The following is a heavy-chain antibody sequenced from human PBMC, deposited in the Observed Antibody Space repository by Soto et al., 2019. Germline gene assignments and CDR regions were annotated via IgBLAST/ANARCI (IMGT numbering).Heavy chain of an antibody. D-gene: IGHD3-3*01. V-gene: IGHV3-30*10. CDR2: ISFDGQNT. CDR3: ARDGAGTYDFWSSIPFDY. CDR1: GFTFNAHA. Sequence: QVQLVESGGGVVQPGRSLRLSFADSGFTFNAHAMHWVRQAPGEGLEWVAIISFDGQNTYYTDSVKGRFTISRNNLNNTLFLHMNSLRPEDTSIYYCARDGAGTYDFWSSIPFDYWGQGALVTVSS. J-gene: IGHJ4*02.